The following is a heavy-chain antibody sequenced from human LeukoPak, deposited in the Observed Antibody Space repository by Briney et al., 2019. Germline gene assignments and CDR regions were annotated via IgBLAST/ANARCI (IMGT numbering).Heavy chain of an antibody. Sequence: ASVKVSCKASGYTFTDYYMHWVRQAPGLGLEWMGWINPNSGGTKSAQKFQGRVTMTRDASTSTVYMELSSLRSEDTAVYYCARDGDAGSYYYGSGSSPRFDYWGQGTLVTVSS. V-gene: IGHV1-2*02. D-gene: IGHD3-10*01. CDR3: ARDGDAGSYYYGSGSSPRFDY. CDR2: INPNSGGT. CDR1: GYTFTDYY. J-gene: IGHJ4*02.